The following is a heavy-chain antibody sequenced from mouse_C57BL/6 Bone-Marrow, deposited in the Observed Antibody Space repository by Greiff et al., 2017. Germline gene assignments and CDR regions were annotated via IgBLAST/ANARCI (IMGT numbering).Heavy chain of an antibody. Sequence: VQLQQSGAELVRPGASVTLSCKASGYTFTDYEMHWVKQTPVHGLEWIGAIDPETGGTAYNQKFKGKAILTADKSSSPAYMGLRSLTSEDSAVYYCTRGATVVAVDYWGQGTTLTVS. J-gene: IGHJ2*01. CDR2: IDPETGGT. CDR3: TRGATVVAVDY. D-gene: IGHD1-1*01. CDR1: GYTFTDYE. V-gene: IGHV1-15*01.